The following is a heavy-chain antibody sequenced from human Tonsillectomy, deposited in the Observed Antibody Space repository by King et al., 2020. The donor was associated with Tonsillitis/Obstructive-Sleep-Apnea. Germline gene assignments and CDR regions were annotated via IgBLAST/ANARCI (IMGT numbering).Heavy chain of an antibody. CDR3: AREYCSGGSRYVVTENWFDP. D-gene: IGHD2-15*01. CDR2: TYYRSKWYN. V-gene: IGHV6-1*01. CDR1: GDSVSSNSAA. Sequence: VQLQQSGPGLVKPSQTLSLTCAISGDSVSSNSAAWNWIRQSPSRGLEWLGRTYYRSKWYNDYAVSVKSRITINPDTSKNQFSLQLNSVTPEDTAVYYCAREYCSGGSRYVVTENWFDPWGQGTLVTVSS. J-gene: IGHJ5*02.